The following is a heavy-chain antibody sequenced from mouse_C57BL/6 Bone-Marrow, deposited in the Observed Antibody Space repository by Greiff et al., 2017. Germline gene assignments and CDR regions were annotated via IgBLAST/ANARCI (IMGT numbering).Heavy chain of an antibody. CDR2: IDPENGDP. Sequence: VQLQQSGAELVRPGASVKLSCTASGFNIKDDYMHWVKQRPEQGLEWIGWIDPENGDPEYASKFPGKATITADTSSNTAYLQLSSLTSEDTAVYYCTFFSYYGSSYWYFDVWGTGTTVTVSS. V-gene: IGHV14-4*01. D-gene: IGHD1-1*01. CDR1: GFNIKDDY. CDR3: TFFSYYGSSYWYFDV. J-gene: IGHJ1*03.